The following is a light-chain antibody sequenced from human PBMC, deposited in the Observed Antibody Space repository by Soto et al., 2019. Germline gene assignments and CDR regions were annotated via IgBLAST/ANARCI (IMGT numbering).Light chain of an antibody. CDR1: QTISSW. V-gene: IGKV1-5*03. CDR2: KVS. J-gene: IGKJ1*01. Sequence: AARSIITGRASQTISSWLAWYQQKPGKAPKLLIYKVSTLKSGVPSRFSGSGSGTEFTLTISSLQPDDFATYYCQHSNSYSEAFGQGTKVDIK. CDR3: QHSNSYSEA.